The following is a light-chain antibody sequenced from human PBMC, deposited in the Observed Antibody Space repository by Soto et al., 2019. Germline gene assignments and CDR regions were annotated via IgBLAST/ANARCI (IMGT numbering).Light chain of an antibody. CDR1: QNIDHH. J-gene: IGKJ1*01. CDR3: QQSYSTTWT. CDR2: AAS. Sequence: DIQMTQSPSSLSASVGDRVTITCRASQNIDHHLNWYQHKPGRAPKLLMDAASRMQSGVPSRFSGSGTGTEFTLIINSLQPGDFATYYCQQSYSTTWTFGQGTRVEVK. V-gene: IGKV1-39*01.